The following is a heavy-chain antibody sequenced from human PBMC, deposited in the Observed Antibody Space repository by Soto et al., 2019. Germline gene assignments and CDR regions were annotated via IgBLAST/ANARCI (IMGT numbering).Heavy chain of an antibody. D-gene: IGHD3-22*01. J-gene: IGHJ4*02. CDR2: IYWDDDK. Sequence: GRTLGDVTHTLTLTCAFSGFSLSASIVGVGWIRQPPGKALEWLALIYWDDDKRYSPSLKSRLTITKDTSKNQVVLTMTNMDHVDTDTYYCAHVISGYPDYWGQGTLVTVYS. V-gene: IGHV2-5*02. CDR1: GFSLSASIVG. CDR3: AHVISGYPDY.